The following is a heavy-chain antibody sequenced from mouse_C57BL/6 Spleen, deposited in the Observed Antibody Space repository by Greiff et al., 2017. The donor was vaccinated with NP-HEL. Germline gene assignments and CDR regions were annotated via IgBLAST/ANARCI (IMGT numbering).Heavy chain of an antibody. V-gene: IGHV3-6*01. CDR1: GYSITSGYY. Sequence: EVQLQQSGPGLVKPSQSLSLTCSVTGYSITSGYYWNWIRQFPGNKLEWMGYISYDGSNNYNPSLKNRISITRDTSKNQFFLKLNSVTTEDTATYYCAMVTKLAMDYWGQGTSVTVSS. D-gene: IGHD2-2*01. CDR3: AMVTKLAMDY. J-gene: IGHJ4*01. CDR2: ISYDGSN.